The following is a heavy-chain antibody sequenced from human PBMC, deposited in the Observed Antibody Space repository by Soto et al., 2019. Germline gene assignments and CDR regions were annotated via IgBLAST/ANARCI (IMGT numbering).Heavy chain of an antibody. V-gene: IGHV1-46*03. J-gene: IGHJ6*03. D-gene: IGHD4-17*01. CDR1: GYTFTSYY. CDR2: INPSGGST. Sequence: ASVKVSCKASGYTFTSYYMHWVRQAPGQGLEWMGIINPSGGSTSYAQKFQGRVTMTRDTSTSTVYMELSSLRSEDTAVYYCARDRNTTVPYYYYYYMDVWGKGTTVTVSS. CDR3: ARDRNTTVPYYYYYYMDV.